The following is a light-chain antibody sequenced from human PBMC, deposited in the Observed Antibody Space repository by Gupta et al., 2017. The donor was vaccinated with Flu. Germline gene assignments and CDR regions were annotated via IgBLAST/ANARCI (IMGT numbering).Light chain of an antibody. J-gene: IGLJ3*02. CDR1: RSKSGSNN. V-gene: IGLV1-44*01. CDR3: AAGDDSRNVWV. Sequence: RATISCSGSRSKSGSNNVSWYQQCPEPAPKLLIYINDKRPSGVPDRFSGAKYGTSASVASSGLQAEEEADYYCAAGDDSRNVWVFGGGTKLTVL. CDR2: IND.